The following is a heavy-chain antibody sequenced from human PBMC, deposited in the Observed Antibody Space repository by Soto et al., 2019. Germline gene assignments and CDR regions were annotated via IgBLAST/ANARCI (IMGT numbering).Heavy chain of an antibody. CDR3: AACGDCWSGTGGGIDG. CDR1: GFTFSNAW. Sequence: GSLRLSCAASGFTFSNAWMSWVRQAPGKGLEWVGRIKSKTDGGTTDYAAPVKGRFTISRDDSKNTLYLQMNSLKTEDTAVYYRAACGDCWSGTGGGIDGWGQGTTVTVCS. J-gene: IGHJ6*02. D-gene: IGHD3-3*01. V-gene: IGHV3-15*01. CDR2: IKSKTDGGTT.